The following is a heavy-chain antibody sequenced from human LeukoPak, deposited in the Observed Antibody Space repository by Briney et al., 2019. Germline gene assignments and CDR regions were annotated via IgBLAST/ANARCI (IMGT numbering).Heavy chain of an antibody. V-gene: IGHV4-4*07. CDR1: GDSISYFY. Sequence: PSETLSLTCSVSGDSISYFYWSWIRQPAGKGLEWIGRMYTSGSTNYNPSLKSRATMSVDTSKNQFSLKLSSVTAADTAVYYCARESAVRGVIQGTGNMDVWGKGTTVTISS. CDR2: MYTSGST. CDR3: ARESAVRGVIQGTGNMDV. D-gene: IGHD3-10*01. J-gene: IGHJ6*03.